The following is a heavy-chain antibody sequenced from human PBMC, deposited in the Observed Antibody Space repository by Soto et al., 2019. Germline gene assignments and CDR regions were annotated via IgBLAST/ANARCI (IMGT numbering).Heavy chain of an antibody. Sequence: GGSLRLSCAASGFTFSSYDMHWVRQATGKGLEWVSAIGTAGDTYYPGSVKGRFTISRENAKNSLYLQMNSLRAGDTAVYYCERFRPSPSYSSSWYDAFDIWGQGTMVTVSS. CDR2: IGTAGDT. V-gene: IGHV3-13*01. J-gene: IGHJ3*02. CDR3: ERFRPSPSYSSSWYDAFDI. D-gene: IGHD6-13*01. CDR1: GFTFSSYD.